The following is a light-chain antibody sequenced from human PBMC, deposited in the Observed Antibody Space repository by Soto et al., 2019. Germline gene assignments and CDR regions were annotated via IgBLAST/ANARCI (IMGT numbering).Light chain of an antibody. V-gene: IGLV2-11*01. CDR1: RFYVCAYNY. CDR2: DVS. J-gene: IGLJ1*01. Sequence: QSVLTQPRSVSGSPGQSVTISCTGNRFYVCAYNYVSWYQQHPGKAPKLMIYDVSTRPSGVPDRFSGSKSGTTASLFISGLQAEDEADYYCCSYAGSPYVFGTGTKVTVL. CDR3: CSYAGSPYV.